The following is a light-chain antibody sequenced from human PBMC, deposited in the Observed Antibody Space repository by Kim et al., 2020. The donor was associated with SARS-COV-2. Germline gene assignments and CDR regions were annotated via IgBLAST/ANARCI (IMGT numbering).Light chain of an antibody. V-gene: IGKV4-1*01. J-gene: IGKJ2*01. CDR2: WAS. CDR3: QQYYTSPGT. CDR1: QSILLSSNNKNY. Sequence: DIVMGQSPDSLAVSLGEKATIKCKSSQSILLSSNNKNYLAWYQQKPGQPPKLLIYWASSRKSGVPDRFSVSGSGTDFTLNISRLQAEDVAGYYCQQYYTSPGTFGQGTKLEIK.